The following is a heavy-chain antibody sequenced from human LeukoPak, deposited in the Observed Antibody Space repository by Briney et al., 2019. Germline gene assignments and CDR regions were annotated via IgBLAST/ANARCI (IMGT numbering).Heavy chain of an antibody. CDR2: IYYTGNT. J-gene: IGHJ4*02. D-gene: IGHD1-26*01. V-gene: IGHV4-39*01. CDR3: VKSGGYGLIDY. CDR1: GASISGSGYY. Sequence: SETLSLTCAVSGASISGSGYYLGWIRQSPGKGLEWIGNIYYTGNTYYNASLQSRVTISMDTSENQFSLRLNSVTAADTAMYYCVKSGGYGLIDYWGPGTLVTVSS.